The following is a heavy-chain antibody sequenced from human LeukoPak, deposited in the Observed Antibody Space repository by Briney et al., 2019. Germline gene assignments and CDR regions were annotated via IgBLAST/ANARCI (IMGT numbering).Heavy chain of an antibody. V-gene: IGHV6-1*01. CDR1: GDSVSSNSAT. D-gene: IGHD1-1*01. CDR2: TYHRSKWYN. Sequence: SQTLSLTCAISGDSVSSNSATWNWIRQSPSRGLEWLGRTYHRSKWYNDYAVSVKSRITINPDTSMNHFSLQLNSVTPEDTAVYFCARLGTAVANAFDIWGQGTMVTVSS. J-gene: IGHJ3*02. CDR3: ARLGTAVANAFDI.